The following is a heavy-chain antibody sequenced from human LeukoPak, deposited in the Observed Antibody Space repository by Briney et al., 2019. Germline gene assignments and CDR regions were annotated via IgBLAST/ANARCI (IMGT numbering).Heavy chain of an antibody. V-gene: IGHV4-39*01. CDR3: AKSNGYGLIDY. CDR1: GASISSSNYY. D-gene: IGHD5-12*01. CDR2: IYSSGNT. J-gene: IGHJ4*02. Sequence: SETLSLTCAVSGASISSSNYYWGWVRQSPGKGLEWIGNIYSSGNTYYNASLKSRVTMYVDTSKNQFSLKLSSVTAADTAMYYCAKSNGYGLIDYWGQGTLVTVSS.